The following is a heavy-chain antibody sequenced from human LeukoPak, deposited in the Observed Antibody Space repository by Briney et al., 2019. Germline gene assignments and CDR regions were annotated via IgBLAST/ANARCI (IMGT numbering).Heavy chain of an antibody. J-gene: IGHJ4*02. CDR1: GGSISSSNSY. V-gene: IGHV4-39*01. Sequence: SETLSLTCIVSGGSISSSNSYWDWIRQPPGRGLEWIGDISHSGTINYNPSLRTRVTISADTSKNQFSLKLNSVTAADTAVYYCARHLRGGYDFDYWGQGTLVTVSS. CDR2: ISHSGTI. D-gene: IGHD5-12*01. CDR3: ARHLRGGYDFDY.